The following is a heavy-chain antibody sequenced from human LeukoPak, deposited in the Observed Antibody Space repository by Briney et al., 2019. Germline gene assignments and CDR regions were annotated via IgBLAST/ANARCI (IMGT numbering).Heavy chain of an antibody. CDR1: GFTFSSYA. CDR3: ARGGRGSAAVVAPRSFDI. D-gene: IGHD3-22*01. CDR2: TYTGGNS. Sequence: GGSLRLSCAASGFTFSSYAMSWVRQAPGKGLEWVSVTYTGGNSYYADSVKGRFIISRDISRNTLYLQMNSLRAEDSALYYCARGGRGSAAVVAPRSFDIWGQGTMVTVSS. V-gene: IGHV3-53*01. J-gene: IGHJ3*02.